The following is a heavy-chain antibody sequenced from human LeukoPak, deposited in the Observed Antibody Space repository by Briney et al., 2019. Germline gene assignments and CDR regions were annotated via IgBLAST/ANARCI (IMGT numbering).Heavy chain of an antibody. J-gene: IGHJ4*02. Sequence: PSETLSLTCTVSGGSISSGSYYWSWIRQPAGKGLEWIGRIYTSGSTNYNPSLKSPVTISVDTSKNQFSLKLSSVTAADTAVYYCASNWNYEEGFDYWGQGTLVTVSS. D-gene: IGHD1-7*01. CDR2: IYTSGST. CDR3: ASNWNYEEGFDY. CDR1: GGSISSGSYY. V-gene: IGHV4-61*02.